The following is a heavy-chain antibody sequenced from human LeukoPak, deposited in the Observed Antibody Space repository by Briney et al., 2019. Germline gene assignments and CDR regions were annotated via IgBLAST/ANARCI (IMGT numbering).Heavy chain of an antibody. J-gene: IGHJ6*03. Sequence: ASVKVPRKASGYTFTGHYMHWVRQAPGQGLEWMGWISPSSGDTDYSQRFQGRVTMTRDTSISTAYMELSRLRSDDTAVYFCARAAIAVAGDYHYHYMDVWGKGTTVTVSS. CDR1: GYTFTGHY. V-gene: IGHV1-2*02. D-gene: IGHD6-19*01. CDR2: ISPSSGDT. CDR3: ARAAIAVAGDYHYHYMDV.